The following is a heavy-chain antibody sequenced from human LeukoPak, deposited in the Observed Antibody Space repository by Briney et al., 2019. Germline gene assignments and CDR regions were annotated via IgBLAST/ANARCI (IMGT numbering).Heavy chain of an antibody. D-gene: IGHD2-15*01. CDR2: ISGSSSYI. CDR3: ARDQDVYCSGGSCTAFDI. Sequence: TGGSLRLSCAASEFSVGSNYMTWVRQAPGKGLEWVSSISGSSSYIYYADSLKGRFTISRDNARNSLYLQMNSLRAEDTAVYYCARDQDVYCSGGSCTAFDIWGQGTMVTVSS. V-gene: IGHV3-21*01. J-gene: IGHJ3*02. CDR1: EFSVGSNY.